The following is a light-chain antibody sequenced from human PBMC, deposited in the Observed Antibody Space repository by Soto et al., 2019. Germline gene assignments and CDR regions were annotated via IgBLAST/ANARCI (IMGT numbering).Light chain of an antibody. J-gene: IGKJ4*01. Sequence: EIALTQSPDTLSLPPGERATLSCRASQSVRSNYLAWYQQKPGQAPRFLIYDASSRATGIPDRFSGSGSGTDFTLTISRLEPEDFAVYYCQQYGSSPLIFGGGTKVEIK. V-gene: IGKV3-20*01. CDR2: DAS. CDR1: QSVRSNY. CDR3: QQYGSSPLI.